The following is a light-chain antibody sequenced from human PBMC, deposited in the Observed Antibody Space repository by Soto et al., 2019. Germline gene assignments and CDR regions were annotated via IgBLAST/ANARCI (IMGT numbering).Light chain of an antibody. CDR1: SSDFGSYNV. CDR2: EGT. J-gene: IGLJ2*01. V-gene: IGLV2-23*01. CDR3: CSYGGSNFVL. Sequence: QSALTQPASVSGSPGQSITISCTGTSSDFGSYNVVSWYQQHPGKAPKLMIYEGTKRLSGVSNRFSGSKSGYTASLTISGLQAEDEADYFCCSYGGSNFVLFGGGTKLTVL.